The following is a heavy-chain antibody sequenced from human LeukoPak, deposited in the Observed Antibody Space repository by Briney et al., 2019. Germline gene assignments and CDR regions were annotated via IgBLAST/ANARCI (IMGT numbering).Heavy chain of an antibody. Sequence: GGSLRLSCAASGCTFSSYSMNWVRQAPGKGLEWVSSISSSSSYIYYADSVKGRFTISRDNAKNSLYLQMNSLRAEDTAVYYCARVWGGYNWNGVEPYYFDYWGQGTLVTVSS. J-gene: IGHJ4*02. V-gene: IGHV3-21*01. CDR2: ISSSSSYI. D-gene: IGHD1-1*01. CDR1: GCTFSSYS. CDR3: ARVWGGYNWNGVEPYYFDY.